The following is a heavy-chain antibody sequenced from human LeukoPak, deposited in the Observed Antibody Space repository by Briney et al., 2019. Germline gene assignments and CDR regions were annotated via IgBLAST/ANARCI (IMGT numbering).Heavy chain of an antibody. J-gene: IGHJ6*02. CDR2: IYYNGNT. CDR1: DGSINSYY. D-gene: IGHD1-26*01. V-gene: IGHV4-59*01. Sequence: SQTLSLTCSVSDGSINSYYWNWIRRPPGKGLEWIGYIYYNGNTNYSPSLKSRVTMSVDTSKNLFSLKVSSVTAADTAVYYCARGRSNYYGMDVWGQGTTVTVSS. CDR3: ARGRSNYYGMDV.